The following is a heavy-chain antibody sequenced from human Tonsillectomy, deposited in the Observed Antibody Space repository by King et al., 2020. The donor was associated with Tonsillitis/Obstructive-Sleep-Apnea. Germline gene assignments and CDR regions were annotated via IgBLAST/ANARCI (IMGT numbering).Heavy chain of an antibody. V-gene: IGHV1-18*01. Sequence: VQLVESGAEVKKPGASVKVSCKAAGYTFTSYGISWGRQAPGQGLEWMGWISAYNGNRNYAQKLQGRVTMTTDTSTSTAYMELRSLRFDDTAVYYCARDVSGFSSSANDAFDIWGQGTMVTVSS. D-gene: IGHD6-13*01. CDR3: ARDVSGFSSSANDAFDI. CDR1: GYTFTSYG. CDR2: ISAYNGNR. J-gene: IGHJ3*02.